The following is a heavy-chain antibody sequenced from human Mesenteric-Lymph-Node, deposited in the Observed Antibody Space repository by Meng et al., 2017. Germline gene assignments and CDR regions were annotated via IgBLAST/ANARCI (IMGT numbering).Heavy chain of an antibody. D-gene: IGHD5-12*01. Sequence: VQPQESGPGLVKPSQTLSPTCTVSDGFTTSDDYYWSWIRQPPGKGLEWIGYIHYSGTTYYNPSLKSRIAISLDTSKNQFSLNLNSVTAADAAVYYCARDSPGGYGYFDSWGQGTLVTVSS. CDR1: DGFTTSDDYY. J-gene: IGHJ4*02. V-gene: IGHV4-30-4*01. CDR2: IHYSGTT. CDR3: ARDSPGGYGYFDS.